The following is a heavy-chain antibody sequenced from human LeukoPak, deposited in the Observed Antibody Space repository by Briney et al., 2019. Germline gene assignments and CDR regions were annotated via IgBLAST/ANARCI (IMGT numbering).Heavy chain of an antibody. CDR1: GFTFSSYG. J-gene: IGHJ4*02. CDR3: AKDHGGATDY. CDR2: IRYDGSKK. Sequence: PGGSLRLSCAASGFTFSSYGMHWVRQAPGKGLEWVAFIRYDGSKKYYADTVKGRFTISRDNSKNTLYLQMNSLRAEDTAVYYCAKDHGGATDYWGQGTRVSVSS. D-gene: IGHD1-26*01. V-gene: IGHV3-30*02.